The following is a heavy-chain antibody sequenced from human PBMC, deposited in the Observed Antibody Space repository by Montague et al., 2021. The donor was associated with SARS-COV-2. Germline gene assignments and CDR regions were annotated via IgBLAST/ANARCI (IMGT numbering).Heavy chain of an antibody. CDR2: VHHSGKA. CDR1: GGSLSTPHY. Sequence: SETLSLTCAVSGGSLSTPHYWCWVRQPPGKGLEWIGEVHHSGKANYNAPFNGRAMILVDKTKNQFSLPLTSVTAADTAVYYCACDRITRGWLDPWGQGTLVTVSS. CDR3: ACDRITRGWLDP. J-gene: IGHJ5*02. D-gene: IGHD7-27*01. V-gene: IGHV4-4*02.